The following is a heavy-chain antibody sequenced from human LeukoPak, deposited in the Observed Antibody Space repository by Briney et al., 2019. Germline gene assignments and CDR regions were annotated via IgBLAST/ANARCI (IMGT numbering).Heavy chain of an antibody. V-gene: IGHV4-30-4*02. CDR1: GGSISSGDYY. Sequence: KASETLSLTCTVSGGSISSGDYYWSWIRQPPGKGLEWIGYIYYSGSTYYNPSLKSRVTISVDTSKNQFSLKLSSVTAADTAVYYCAGSSSWLGPIDYWGQGTLVTVSS. CDR2: IYYSGST. CDR3: AGSSSWLGPIDY. D-gene: IGHD6-13*01. J-gene: IGHJ4*02.